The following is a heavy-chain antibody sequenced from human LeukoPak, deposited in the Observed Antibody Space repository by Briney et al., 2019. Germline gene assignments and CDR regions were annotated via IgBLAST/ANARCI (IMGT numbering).Heavy chain of an antibody. CDR1: GFTFSSYW. D-gene: IGHD3-22*01. Sequence: PGGSLRLFCAASGFTFSSYWMNWVRQAPGKGLEWVANIKQDGSEKYYVDSVKGRFTISRDNAKNSLYLQMNSLRAEDTAVYYCARLRGGYYSAPDYWGQGTLVTVSS. V-gene: IGHV3-7*01. J-gene: IGHJ4*02. CDR2: IKQDGSEK. CDR3: ARLRGGYYSAPDY.